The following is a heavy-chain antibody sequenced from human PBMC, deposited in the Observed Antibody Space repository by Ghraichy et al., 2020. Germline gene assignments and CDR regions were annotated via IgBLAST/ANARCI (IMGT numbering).Heavy chain of an antibody. Sequence: ASVKVSCKVAGYTVTSYGISWVRQAPGQGLEWMGWISAYNGNTNYAQKLQGRVTMTTDTSTSTAYMELRSLRSDDTAVYYCARSRGYSYRTTGYYYYGMDVWGQGTTVTVSS. CDR3: ARSRGYSYRTTGYYYYGMDV. D-gene: IGHD5-18*01. CDR1: GYTVTSYG. CDR2: ISAYNGNT. J-gene: IGHJ6*02. V-gene: IGHV1-18*01.